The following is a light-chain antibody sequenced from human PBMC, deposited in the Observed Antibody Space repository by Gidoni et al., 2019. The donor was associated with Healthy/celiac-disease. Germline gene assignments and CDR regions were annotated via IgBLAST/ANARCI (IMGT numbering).Light chain of an antibody. J-gene: IGKJ1*01. CDR1: QSISSW. V-gene: IGKV1-5*03. CDR2: KAS. Sequence: DIQMTQSPSTLSASVGDRVTITCRASQSISSWLAWYQQKPGKAPKLLSYKASSLESGGPSRFSGSGSGTECTLTISSLQPDDFATYYCQQYNSYSRTFGQGTKVEIK. CDR3: QQYNSYSRT.